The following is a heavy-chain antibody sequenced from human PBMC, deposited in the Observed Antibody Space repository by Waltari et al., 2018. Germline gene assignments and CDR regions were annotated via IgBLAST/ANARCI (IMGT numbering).Heavy chain of an antibody. D-gene: IGHD2-8*02. Sequence: EVQLVESGGGLVEPGGSLRLSCAGSGFTFSTAWRHWVRQAPGKGVEWVGRIKSKINGGTTEYGAPVKGRFTISRDDSKNTVYLQMNSLKTEDTGVYYCGDFTAFDYWGQGSLVTVSS. CDR2: IKSKINGGTT. CDR1: GFTFSTAW. V-gene: IGHV3-15*01. J-gene: IGHJ4*02. CDR3: GDFTAFDY.